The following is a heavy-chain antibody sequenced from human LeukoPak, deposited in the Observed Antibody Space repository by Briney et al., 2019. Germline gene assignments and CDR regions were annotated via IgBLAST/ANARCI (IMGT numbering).Heavy chain of an antibody. CDR3: ARDSGSY. J-gene: IGHJ4*02. D-gene: IGHD1-26*01. V-gene: IGHV3-48*04. CDR1: GFTFSSYS. Sequence: GGSLRLSCAASGFTFSSYSMNWVRQAPGKGLEGVSYISSSSSTIYYADSVKGRFTISRDNAKNSLYLQMNSLRAEDTAVYYCARDSGSYWGQGTLVTVSS. CDR2: ISSSSSTI.